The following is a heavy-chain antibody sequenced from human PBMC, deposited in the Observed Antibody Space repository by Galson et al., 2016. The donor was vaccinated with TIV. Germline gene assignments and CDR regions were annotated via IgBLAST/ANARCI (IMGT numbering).Heavy chain of an antibody. CDR3: ARGYHSGGLGYFDY. Sequence: SVKVSCKASGYIFRNFYMHWVRQAPGQGFQWMGRINPGSGDTTYPPNFQGKVSMTRDTSTNTVYMELSSLTSADTAVYFCARGYHSGGLGYFDYWGQGTLVTVSS. CDR2: INPGSGDT. J-gene: IGHJ4*02. D-gene: IGHD3-16*01. V-gene: IGHV1-46*03. CDR1: GYIFRNFY.